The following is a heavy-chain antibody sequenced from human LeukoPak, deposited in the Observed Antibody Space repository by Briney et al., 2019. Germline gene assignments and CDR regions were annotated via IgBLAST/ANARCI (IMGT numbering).Heavy chain of an antibody. D-gene: IGHD3-9*01. J-gene: IGHJ6*04. CDR1: GYTFTSYA. CDR2: INAGNDNT. V-gene: IGHV1-3*01. CDR3: ARDDYDILTGYFRGMDV. Sequence: ASVKVSCKASGYTFTSYAMHWVRQAPGQRLEWMGWINAGNDNTKYSQKFQGRVTITRHTSASTAYMELSSLRSEDTAVYYCARDDYDILTGYFRGMDVWGKGTTVTVSS.